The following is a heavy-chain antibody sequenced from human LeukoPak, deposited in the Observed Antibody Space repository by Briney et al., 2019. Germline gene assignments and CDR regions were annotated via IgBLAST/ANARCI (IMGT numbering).Heavy chain of an antibody. Sequence: SETLSLTCAVYGGSFSGYYWSWIRQPPGKGLEWIGEINHSGSTNYNPSLKSRVTISVDTSKNQFSLKLSSVTAADTAVYYCARSGYYYDSSGYSIDAFDIWGQGTMVTVSS. V-gene: IGHV4-34*01. D-gene: IGHD3-22*01. CDR3: ARSGYYYDSSGYSIDAFDI. CDR1: GGSFSGYY. J-gene: IGHJ3*02. CDR2: INHSGST.